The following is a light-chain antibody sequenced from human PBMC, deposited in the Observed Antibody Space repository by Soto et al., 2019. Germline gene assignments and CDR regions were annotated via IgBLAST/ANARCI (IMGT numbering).Light chain of an antibody. V-gene: IGKV3-20*01. J-gene: IGKJ1*01. CDR1: QSVSSSY. Sequence: EIVLTQSPGTLSLSPGERATLSCRASQSVSSSYLAWYQQKPGQAPRLLIYGASSRATGIPDRFSGSGSGTDFTLTMSRLEPEDFAVYYCQQYGSSTWTFGQGTKVEIK. CDR3: QQYGSSTWT. CDR2: GAS.